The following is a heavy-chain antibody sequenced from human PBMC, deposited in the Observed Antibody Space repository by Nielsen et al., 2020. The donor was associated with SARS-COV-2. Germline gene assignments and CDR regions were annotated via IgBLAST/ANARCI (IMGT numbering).Heavy chain of an antibody. CDR3: ARVGYSYGYDP. Sequence: GESLKISCAASGFTFSSYSMNWVRQAPGKGLEWVSSISSSSSYIYYADSVKGRFTISRDNAKNSLYLQMNSLRAEDTAVYYCARVGYSYGYDPWGQGTLVTVSS. V-gene: IGHV3-21*04. CDR1: GFTFSSYS. CDR2: ISSSSSYI. J-gene: IGHJ5*02. D-gene: IGHD5-18*01.